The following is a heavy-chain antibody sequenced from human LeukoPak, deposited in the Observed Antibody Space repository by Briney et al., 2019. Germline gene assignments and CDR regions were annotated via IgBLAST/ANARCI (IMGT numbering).Heavy chain of an antibody. CDR2: INWNGGST. V-gene: IGHV3-20*04. J-gene: IGHJ4*02. D-gene: IGHD2-15*01. CDR1: GFTFDDYG. Sequence: PGGSLRLSCAASGFTFDDYGMSWVRQAPGKGLEWVSGINWNGGSTGYADSVKGRFTISRDNAKNSLYLQMNSLRAEDTALYYCARDGGYCSGGRCYRYFDYWGQGALVTVSS. CDR3: ARDGGYCSGGRCYRYFDY.